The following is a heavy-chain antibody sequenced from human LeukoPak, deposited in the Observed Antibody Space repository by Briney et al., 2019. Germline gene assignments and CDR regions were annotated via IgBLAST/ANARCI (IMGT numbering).Heavy chain of an antibody. J-gene: IGHJ4*02. CDR1: GFTFSSYW. CDR2: INQDGSEK. Sequence: GGSLRLSCAASGFTFSSYWMSWVRQAPGKGLEWVANINQDGSEKFYVDSVKGRFTISRDNAKNSLYLQMNSLRAEDTAVYYCARLYCGGDCGYSDYWGQGTLVTVSS. V-gene: IGHV3-7*01. CDR3: ARLYCGGDCGYSDY. D-gene: IGHD2-21*02.